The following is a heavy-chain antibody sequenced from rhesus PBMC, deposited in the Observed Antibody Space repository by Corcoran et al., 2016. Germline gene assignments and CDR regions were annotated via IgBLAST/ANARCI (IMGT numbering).Heavy chain of an antibody. D-gene: IGHD3-16*01. Sequence: EVQLVQSGAEVKRPGESLKISCKTSGYIFTTYWISWVRQWAGKGLEWMGAIDPSESDTIYSPSFQGQVTISADKSISTAYLQWSSLKASDSATYYCANRGGSDYFDYWGQGVLVTVSS. CDR2: IDPSESDT. CDR1: GYIFTTYW. J-gene: IGHJ4*01. CDR3: ANRGGSDYFDY. V-gene: IGHV5-2*01.